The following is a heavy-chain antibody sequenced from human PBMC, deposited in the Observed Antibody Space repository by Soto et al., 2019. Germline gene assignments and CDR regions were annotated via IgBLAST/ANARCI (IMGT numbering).Heavy chain of an antibody. D-gene: IGHD2-15*01. Sequence: TLSLTFAISGDSVSSISASWNWIRQSPSRGLEWLGRTYYRSKWTNDYAVSVKSRITINPDTSKNQFSLQLSSVTPEDTAMYYCVRGYSSSFDYWGQGTLVTVSS. CDR1: GDSVSSISAS. CDR2: TYYRSKWTN. J-gene: IGHJ4*02. V-gene: IGHV6-1*01. CDR3: VRGYSSSFDY.